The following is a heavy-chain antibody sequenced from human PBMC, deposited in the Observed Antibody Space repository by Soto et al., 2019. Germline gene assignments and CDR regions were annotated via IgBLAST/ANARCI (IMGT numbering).Heavy chain of an antibody. Sequence: GGSLRLSCAASGFTVSNNYMSWVRQAPGKGLEWVPIIYSGGSTYYADSVQGRFTISRDNCKNTLFLQMSSLRAEDTAVYYCAREGGGVYCSGGSCYGRYFDFWGQGTRVTV. CDR3: AREGGGVYCSGGSCYGRYFDF. V-gene: IGHV3-53*01. CDR2: IYSGGST. CDR1: GFTVSNNY. D-gene: IGHD2-15*01. J-gene: IGHJ4*02.